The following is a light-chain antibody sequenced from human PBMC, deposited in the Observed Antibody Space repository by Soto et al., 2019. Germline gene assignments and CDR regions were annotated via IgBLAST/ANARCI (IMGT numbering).Light chain of an antibody. J-gene: IGLJ2*01. CDR3: QSADSSGGYHVI. CDR2: KDS. V-gene: IGLV3-25*02. Sequence: SYELPQPPSVSVSPGQTARITCSGDSLPKQNAYWYQQKPGQAPVLVIYKDSERPSGIPERFSGSSSGTIVTLTISGVQAEDEADYYCQSADSSGGYHVIFGGGTKVTVL. CDR1: SLPKQN.